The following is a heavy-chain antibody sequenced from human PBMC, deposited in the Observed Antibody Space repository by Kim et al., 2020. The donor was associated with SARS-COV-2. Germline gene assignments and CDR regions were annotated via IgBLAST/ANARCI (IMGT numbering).Heavy chain of an antibody. CDR1: GLTFKNYG. CDR2: ISYDGSIQ. J-gene: IGHJ5*02. V-gene: IGHV3-30*18. CDR3: ANGPIAIKSGGKMLLDH. Sequence: GGSLRLSCAASGLTFKNYGMHWVRQAPGKGLEWVADISYDGSIQNYGDSVEGRFTISRDNSKNTLYLQMNSLRLEDTAVYYCANGPIAIKSGGKMLLDHWGQGTLVTVSP. D-gene: IGHD3-9*01.